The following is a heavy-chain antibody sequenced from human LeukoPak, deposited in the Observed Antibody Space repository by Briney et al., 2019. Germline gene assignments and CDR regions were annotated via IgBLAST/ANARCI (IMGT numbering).Heavy chain of an antibody. Sequence: ASVKVSCKASGYTFTSYEINWVRQATGQGLEWMGWMSPNSGNTGYAQKFQGRVTMTRDTSISTAYMELGSLTSEDTAVYYCARNQRAIYDSSGYWSNWLDPWGQGTLVTVSS. CDR3: ARNQRAIYDSSGYWSNWLDP. CDR2: MSPNSGNT. V-gene: IGHV1-8*01. J-gene: IGHJ5*02. CDR1: GYTFTSYE. D-gene: IGHD3-22*01.